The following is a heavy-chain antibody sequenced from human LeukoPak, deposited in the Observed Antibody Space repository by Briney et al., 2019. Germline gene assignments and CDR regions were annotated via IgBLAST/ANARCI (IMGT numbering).Heavy chain of an antibody. J-gene: IGHJ5*02. CDR1: GFTPASA. Sequence: SVKVSCKASGFTPASAVQWVRQARGQRLEWVGWIVVHNGHTNYAQKFQGRVTITADESTSTAYMELSSLRSEDTAVYYCARAIAAAGNWFDPWGQGTLVTVSS. V-gene: IGHV1-58*01. CDR3: ARAIAAAGNWFDP. CDR2: IVVHNGHT. D-gene: IGHD6-13*01.